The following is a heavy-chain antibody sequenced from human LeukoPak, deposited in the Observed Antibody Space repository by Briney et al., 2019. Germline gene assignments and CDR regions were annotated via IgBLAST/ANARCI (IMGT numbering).Heavy chain of an antibody. CDR3: ASSSTSYDY. V-gene: IGHV4-59*10. D-gene: IGHD2-2*01. J-gene: IGHJ4*02. Sequence: SETLSLTCAVYGGSFSGYYWSWIRQPAGKGLEWIGRIYTSGSTNYNPSLKSRVTMSVDTAKNQFSLKLSSVTAADTAVYYCASSSTSYDYWGQGTLVTVSS. CDR2: IYTSGST. CDR1: GGSFSGYY.